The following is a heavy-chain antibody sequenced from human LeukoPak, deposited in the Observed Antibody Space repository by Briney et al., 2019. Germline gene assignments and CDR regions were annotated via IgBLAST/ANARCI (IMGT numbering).Heavy chain of an antibody. V-gene: IGHV4-4*07. Sequence: SETLSLTCTVSGGSISSYYWSWIRQPAGKGLELIGRIYTSGSTNYNPSLKSRVTMSVDTSKNQFSLKLSSVTAADTAVYYCARGGSVPAAANGIYYYYGMDVWGQGTTVTVSS. D-gene: IGHD2-2*01. CDR1: GGSISSYY. J-gene: IGHJ6*02. CDR2: IYTSGST. CDR3: ARGGSVPAAANGIYYYYGMDV.